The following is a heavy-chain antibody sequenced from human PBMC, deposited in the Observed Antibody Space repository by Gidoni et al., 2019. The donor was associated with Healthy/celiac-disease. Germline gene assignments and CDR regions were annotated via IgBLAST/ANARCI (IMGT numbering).Heavy chain of an antibody. D-gene: IGHD6-13*01. J-gene: IGHJ4*02. CDR3: ARGGDPSSSWFYFDY. Sequence: EVQLVESGGGLIQPGGSLILSCAASGFTVSSNYMSWVRQAPGKGLEWVSVIYSGGSTYYADSVKGRFTISRDNSKNTLYLQMNSLRAEDTAVYYCARGGDPSSSWFYFDYWGQGTLVTVSS. CDR1: GFTVSSNY. V-gene: IGHV3-53*01. CDR2: IYSGGST.